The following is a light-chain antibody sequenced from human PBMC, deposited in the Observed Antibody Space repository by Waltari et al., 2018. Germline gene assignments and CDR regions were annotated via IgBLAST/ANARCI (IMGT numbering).Light chain of an antibody. Sequence: IQMTQSPSTLSASVRDRVTITFRASQSLSNWLAWYQQKPGKAPKVLIYKASTLESGVPSRFSGSGSGTEFTLTISSLQPDDFATYYCQQYRNLWTFGQGTKVEIK. V-gene: IGKV1-5*03. CDR2: KAS. CDR1: QSLSNW. J-gene: IGKJ1*01. CDR3: QQYRNLWT.